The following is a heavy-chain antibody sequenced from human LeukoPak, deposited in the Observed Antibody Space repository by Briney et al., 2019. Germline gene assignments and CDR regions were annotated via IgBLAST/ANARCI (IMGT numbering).Heavy chain of an antibody. D-gene: IGHD2-2*01. CDR2: INPNSGGT. V-gene: IGHV1-2*02. CDR3: ARDPDVVPAAIDWFDP. J-gene: IGHJ5*02. CDR1: GYTFTGYY. Sequence: ASVKVSCKASGYTFTGYYMHWVRQAPGQGLEWMGWINPNSGGTNYAQKFQGRVTMTRDTSISTAYMELSRLRSDDTAVYYCARDPDVVPAAIDWFDPWGQGTLVTVSS.